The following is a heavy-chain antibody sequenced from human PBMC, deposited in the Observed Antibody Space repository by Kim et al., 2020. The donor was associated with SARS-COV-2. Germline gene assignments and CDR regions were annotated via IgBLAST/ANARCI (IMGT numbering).Heavy chain of an antibody. J-gene: IGHJ4*02. Sequence: PGGSLRLSCTASGFTFSSYEMNWVRQAPGKGLEWVSYISSSGSTIYYADSVKGRFTISRDNAKNSLYLQMNSLRAEDTAVYYCARARGGHLDYYDSSGYYTFDYWGQGTLVTVSS. D-gene: IGHD3-22*01. CDR2: ISSSGSTI. CDR3: ARARGGHLDYYDSSGYYTFDY. CDR1: GFTFSSYE. V-gene: IGHV3-48*03.